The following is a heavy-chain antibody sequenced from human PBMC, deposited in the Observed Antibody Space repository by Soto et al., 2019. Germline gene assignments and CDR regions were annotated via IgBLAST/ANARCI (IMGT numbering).Heavy chain of an antibody. CDR3: ARRPRKTYYYDSSGYSGGPG. J-gene: IGHJ4*02. CDR1: GGSISSSSYY. CDR2: IYYSGST. Sequence: SETLSLTCTVSGGSISSSSYYWGWIRQPPGKGLEWIGSIYYSGSTYYNPSLKSRVTISVDTSKNQFSLKLSPVTAADTAVYYCARRPRKTYYYDSSGYSGGPGWGQGTLVAVSS. D-gene: IGHD3-22*01. V-gene: IGHV4-39*01.